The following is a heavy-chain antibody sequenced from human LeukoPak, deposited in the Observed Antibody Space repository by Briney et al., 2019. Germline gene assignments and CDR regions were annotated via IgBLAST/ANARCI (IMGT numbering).Heavy chain of an antibody. D-gene: IGHD4-11*01. CDR3: ATFSNYLDY. V-gene: IGHV3-33*03. CDR1: GFTFSTYG. CDR2: IWYDGSNK. J-gene: IGHJ4*02. Sequence: PGGSLRLSCAASGFTFSTYGMHWVRQAPGKGLEWVAVIWYDGSNKYYADSVKGRFTISRDNAKNSLYLQMNSLRAEDTAVYYCATFSNYLDYWGQGTLVTVSS.